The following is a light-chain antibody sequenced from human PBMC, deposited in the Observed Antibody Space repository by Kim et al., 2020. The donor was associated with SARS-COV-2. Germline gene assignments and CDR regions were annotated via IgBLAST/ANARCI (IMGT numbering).Light chain of an antibody. V-gene: IGLV3-21*03. J-gene: IGLJ2*01. CDR3: QVWDSSSDHVV. CDR1: NIGSRS. Sequence: PRKTARITCGGNNIGSRSVHWDQQKPGRGPVLVVYDNSDRPSGIPERFSGSNSGNTATLTISRVEAGDEADYYCQVWDSSSDHVVFGGGTQLTVL. CDR2: DNS.